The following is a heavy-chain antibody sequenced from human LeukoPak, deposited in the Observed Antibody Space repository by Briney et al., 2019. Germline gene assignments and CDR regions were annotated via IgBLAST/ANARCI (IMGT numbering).Heavy chain of an antibody. CDR2: INHSGSA. Sequence: SETLSLTCAVYGGSFSGYYWSWIRQPPGKGLEWIGEINHSGSANYNPSLKSRVTISVDTSKNQFSLKLSSVTAADTAVYYCAREGAVAGHFDYWGQGTLVTVSS. D-gene: IGHD6-19*01. CDR1: GGSFSGYY. J-gene: IGHJ4*02. V-gene: IGHV4-34*01. CDR3: AREGAVAGHFDY.